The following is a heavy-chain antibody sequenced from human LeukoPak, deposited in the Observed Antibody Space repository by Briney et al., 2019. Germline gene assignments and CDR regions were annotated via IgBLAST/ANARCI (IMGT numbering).Heavy chain of an antibody. CDR1: GFTFSDHY. Sequence: GGSLRLSCAASGFTFSDHYMDWVRQAPGKGLEWVGLIRNKANRYTTEYAASVKGRFTFSRDDSKNSLYLQMNSLKTEDTAMYYCARASGSYSGGAFDIWGRRTMVTVSS. V-gene: IGHV3-72*01. CDR2: IRNKANRYTT. CDR3: ARASGSYSGGAFDI. D-gene: IGHD1-26*01. J-gene: IGHJ3*02.